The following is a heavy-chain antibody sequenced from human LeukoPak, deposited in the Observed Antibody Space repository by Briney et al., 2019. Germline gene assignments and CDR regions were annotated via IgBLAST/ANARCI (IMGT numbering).Heavy chain of an antibody. CDR2: IYYSGST. D-gene: IGHD3-22*01. CDR3: ASYSSGYYHDAFDI. Sequence: SETLSLTCTVSGGSISSYYWSWIRQPPGKGLEWMGYIYYSGSTNYNPSLKSRVTISVDTSKNQFSLKLSSVTAADTAVYYCASYSSGYYHDAFDIWGQGTMVTVSS. CDR1: GGSISSYY. J-gene: IGHJ3*02. V-gene: IGHV4-59*08.